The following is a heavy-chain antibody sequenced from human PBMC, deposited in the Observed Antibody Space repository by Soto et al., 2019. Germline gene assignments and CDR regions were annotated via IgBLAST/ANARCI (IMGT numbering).Heavy chain of an antibody. D-gene: IGHD6-19*01. CDR3: ARSLIAVAGRQIDY. Sequence: ASVKIYCETSGCSFTIYAISWVRQAPGQGLEWMGWISAYNGNTNYAQKLQGRVTMTTDTSTSTAYMELRSLRSDDTAVYYCARSLIAVAGRQIDYWGQGTLVTVSS. J-gene: IGHJ4*02. V-gene: IGHV1-18*01. CDR2: ISAYNGNT. CDR1: GCSFTIYA.